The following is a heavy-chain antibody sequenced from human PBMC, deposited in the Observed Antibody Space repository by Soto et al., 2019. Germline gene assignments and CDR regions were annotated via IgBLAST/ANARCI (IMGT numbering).Heavy chain of an antibody. V-gene: IGHV4-59*01. CDR3: ARSSRLDLRSGYYAYYYYYYMDV. D-gene: IGHD3-3*01. J-gene: IGHJ6*03. CDR2: IYYSGST. CDR1: GGSISSYY. Sequence: PSETLSLTCTVSGGSISSYYWSWIRQPPGKGLEWIGYIYYSGSTNYNPSLKSRVTISVDTSKNQFSLKLSSVTAADTAVHYCARSSRLDLRSGYYAYYYYYYMDVWGKGTRVTVSS.